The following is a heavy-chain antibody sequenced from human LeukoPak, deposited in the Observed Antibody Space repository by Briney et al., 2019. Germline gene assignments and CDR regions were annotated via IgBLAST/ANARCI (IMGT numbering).Heavy chain of an antibody. CDR3: AKDLAYDSSGYNYYYYYGMDV. J-gene: IGHJ6*02. V-gene: IGHV3-30*18. CDR2: ISYDASNK. D-gene: IGHD3-22*01. CDR1: GFTFSSYG. Sequence: PGRSLRLSCAASGFTFSSYGMHWVRQAPGKGLEWVAVISYDASNKYYADSVKGRFTISRDNSKNTLYLQMNSLRAEDTAVYYCAKDLAYDSSGYNYYYYYGMDVWGQGTKVTVSS.